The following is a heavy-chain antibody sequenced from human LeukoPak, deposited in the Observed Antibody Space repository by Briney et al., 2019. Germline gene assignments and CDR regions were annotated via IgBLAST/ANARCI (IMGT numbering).Heavy chain of an antibody. CDR3: ARDYYYDSSGYYDAFDI. CDR1: GGTFSSYA. CDR2: IIPILGIA. D-gene: IGHD3-22*01. V-gene: IGHV1-69*04. J-gene: IGHJ3*02. Sequence: ASVKVSCKASGGTFSSYAISWVRRAPGQGLEWMGRIIPILGIANYAQKFQGRVTITADKSTSTAYMELSSLRSEDTAVYYCARDYYYDSSGYYDAFDIWGQGTMVTVSS.